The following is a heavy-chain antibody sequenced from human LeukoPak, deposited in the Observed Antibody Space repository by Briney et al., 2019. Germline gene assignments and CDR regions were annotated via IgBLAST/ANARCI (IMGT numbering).Heavy chain of an antibody. V-gene: IGHV3-7*01. CDR2: IKQDGSEK. Sequence: PGGSLRLSCAASGFTFSSYAMSWVRQAPGKGLEWVANIKQDGSEKYYVDSVKGRFTISRDNAKNSLYLQMNSLRAEDTAVYYCARDVRDCSSTSCYSDAFDIWGQGTMVTVSS. J-gene: IGHJ3*02. CDR1: GFTFSSYA. D-gene: IGHD2-2*02. CDR3: ARDVRDCSSTSCYSDAFDI.